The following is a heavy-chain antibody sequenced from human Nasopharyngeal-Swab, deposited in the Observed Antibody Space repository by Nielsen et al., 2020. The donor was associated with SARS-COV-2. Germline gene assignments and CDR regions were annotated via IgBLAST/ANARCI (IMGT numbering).Heavy chain of an antibody. CDR2: ISGDDTST. V-gene: IGHV3-23*01. Sequence: WIRQPPGKGLEWVSSISGDDTSTFYADSVKGRFSISRDNSKNTVFLQMNSLRAGDTATYYCAKDVSLLRGYNASDRWGQGTMVTVSS. J-gene: IGHJ3*01. CDR3: AKDVSLLRGYNASDR. D-gene: IGHD3-10*01.